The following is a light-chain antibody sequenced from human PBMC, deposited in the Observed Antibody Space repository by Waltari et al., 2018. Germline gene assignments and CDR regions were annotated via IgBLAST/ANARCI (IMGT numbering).Light chain of an antibody. CDR3: QTWGSGLQV. CDR2: VNSDGTN. CDR1: SGHSTNA. V-gene: IGLV4-69*01. Sequence: QLVLTQSPSASASLGASVRLTCTLSSGHSTNAIAWHQQQPEKGPRYLMKVNSDGTNDKADGLPARFLGSTSGAERYLTISSLQSEDEADYYCQTWGSGLQVFGGGTKLTVL. J-gene: IGLJ3*02.